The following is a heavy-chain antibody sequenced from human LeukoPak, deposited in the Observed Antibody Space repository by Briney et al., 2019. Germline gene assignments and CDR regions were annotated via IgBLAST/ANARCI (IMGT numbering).Heavy chain of an antibody. J-gene: IGHJ4*02. CDR2: IKQDGSEK. Sequence: PGGSLRLSCAASGFTFSSYAMSWVRQAPGKGVEWVANIKQDGSEKYYVDSVKGRFTISRDNAKNSLYLQMNSLRAEDTAVYYCARDLAEHYDILTGYYFVDYWGQGTLVTVSS. V-gene: IGHV3-7*03. CDR1: GFTFSSYA. CDR3: ARDLAEHYDILTGYYFVDY. D-gene: IGHD3-9*01.